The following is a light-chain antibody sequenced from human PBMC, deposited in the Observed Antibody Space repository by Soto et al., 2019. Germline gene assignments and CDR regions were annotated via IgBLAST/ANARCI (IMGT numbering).Light chain of an antibody. V-gene: IGKV3-15*01. J-gene: IGKJ4*01. CDR2: GAS. CDR1: QSVSSN. CDR3: QQYNNWPPLT. Sequence: EIVITQPPATLSVSPGERATLSCRASQSVSSNLAWYQQKPGQAPRLLMYGASTRATGIPARFSGRGSGTEFTLTISSLQSEDSAIYYCQQYNNWPPLTFGGGTKVDIK.